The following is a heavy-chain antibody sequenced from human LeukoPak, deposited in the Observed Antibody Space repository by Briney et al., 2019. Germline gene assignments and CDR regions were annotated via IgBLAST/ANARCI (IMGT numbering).Heavy chain of an antibody. CDR1: GFTFSSYA. Sequence: GRSLRLSCAASGFTFSSYAMHWVRQAPGKGLEWVAVISYDGSNKYYADSVKGRFTISRDNSKNTPYLQMNSLRAEDTAVYYCARERSVAGPDDAFDIWGQGTMVTVSS. J-gene: IGHJ3*02. CDR3: ARERSVAGPDDAFDI. D-gene: IGHD6-19*01. V-gene: IGHV3-30-3*01. CDR2: ISYDGSNK.